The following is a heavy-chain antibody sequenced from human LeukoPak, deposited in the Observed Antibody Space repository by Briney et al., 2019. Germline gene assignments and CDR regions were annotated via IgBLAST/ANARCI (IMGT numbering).Heavy chain of an antibody. D-gene: IGHD3-9*01. CDR2: ISSSSSYI. Sequence: GGSLRLSCAASGFTFSSYTMNWVRQAPGKGLEWVSSISSSSSYIYYADSVKGRFTISRDNAKNSLYLQMNSLRAEDTAVYYCAKNRRDVHYDSMDLWGQGTPVTVSS. V-gene: IGHV3-21*01. J-gene: IGHJ6*02. CDR1: GFTFSSYT. CDR3: AKNRRDVHYDSMDL.